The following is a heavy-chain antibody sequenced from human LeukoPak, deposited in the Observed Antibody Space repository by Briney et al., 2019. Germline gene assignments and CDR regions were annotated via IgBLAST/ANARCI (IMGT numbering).Heavy chain of an antibody. J-gene: IGHJ3*02. Sequence: SETLSLTCTVSGGSISSGDYYWSWIRQPPGKGLEWIGYIYYSGSTYYNPSLKSRVTISVDTSKNQFSLKLSSVTAADTAVYYCARDFIAAADTDDAFDIWGQGTMVTVSS. V-gene: IGHV4-30-4*01. D-gene: IGHD6-13*01. CDR1: GGSISSGDYY. CDR3: ARDFIAAADTDDAFDI. CDR2: IYYSGST.